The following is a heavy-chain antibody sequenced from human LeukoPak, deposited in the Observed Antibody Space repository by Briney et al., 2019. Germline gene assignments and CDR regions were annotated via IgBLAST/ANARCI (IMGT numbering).Heavy chain of an antibody. V-gene: IGHV3-30*02. CDR3: AKDRPTSGYSSSWYFGPNWFGP. J-gene: IGHJ5*02. CDR2: IRYDGSNK. CDR1: GFTFSSYG. D-gene: IGHD6-13*01. Sequence: GGSLRLSCAASGFTFSSYGMHWVRQAPGKGLEWVAFIRYDGSNKYYADSVKGRFTISRDNSKNTLYLQMNSLRAEDAAVYYCAKDRPTSGYSSSWYFGPNWFGPWGQGTLVTVSS.